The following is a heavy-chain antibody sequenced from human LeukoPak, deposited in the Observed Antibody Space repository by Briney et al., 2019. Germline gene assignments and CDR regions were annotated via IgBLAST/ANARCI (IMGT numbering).Heavy chain of an antibody. Sequence: GSLRLSCAASGFTFSSYSMNWVRQAPGKGLEWVSSISDSSAFIYYAESVRGRFTISRDNAKNSLFLQMNSLRAEDTAVYYCARRADDAFDIWGQGTMVTVSS. V-gene: IGHV3-21*01. CDR3: ARRADDAFDI. J-gene: IGHJ3*02. CDR1: GFTFSSYS. CDR2: ISDSSAFI.